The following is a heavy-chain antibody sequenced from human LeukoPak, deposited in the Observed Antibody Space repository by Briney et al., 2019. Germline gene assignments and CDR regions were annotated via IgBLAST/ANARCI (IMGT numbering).Heavy chain of an antibody. CDR3: ARDFDWSPRAFDI. Sequence: SGGSLRLSCAASGFTFSSYTMNWVRQAPGKGLEWVSSISSSSSYIYYADSVKGRFTISRDNAKNSLYLQMNSLRAEDTAVYYCARDFDWSPRAFDIWGQGTMVTVSS. CDR2: ISSSSSYI. CDR1: GFTFSSYT. J-gene: IGHJ3*02. V-gene: IGHV3-21*01. D-gene: IGHD3-9*01.